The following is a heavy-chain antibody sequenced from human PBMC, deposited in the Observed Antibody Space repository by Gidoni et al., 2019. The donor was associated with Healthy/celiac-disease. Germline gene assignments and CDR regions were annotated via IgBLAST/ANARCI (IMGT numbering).Heavy chain of an antibody. J-gene: IGHJ6*02. CDR1: GFTFSSVS. CDR2: ISGSGGST. V-gene: IGHV3-23*01. D-gene: IGHD3-10*01. CDR3: AKFSGSGSYIHYYGMDV. Sequence: EVQLLESGGGLVQPGGSLRLSCAASGFTFSSVSMRWVRQAPGKGLEWVSAISGSGGSTYYADSVKGRFTISRDNSKNTLYLQMNSLRAEDTAVYYCAKFSGSGSYIHYYGMDVWGQGTTVTVSS.